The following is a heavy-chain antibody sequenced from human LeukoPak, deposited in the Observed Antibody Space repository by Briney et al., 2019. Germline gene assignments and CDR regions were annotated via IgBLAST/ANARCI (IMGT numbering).Heavy chain of an antibody. V-gene: IGHV3-53*01. CDR3: ARNKAARTYYYYYYYMDV. CDR2: IYSGGST. CDR1: GFTVSSNY. D-gene: IGHD6-6*01. J-gene: IGHJ6*03. Sequence: PGGSLRLSCAASGFTVSSNYMGWVRQAPGKGLEWVSVIYSGGSTYYADSVKGRFTISRDNSKNTLYLQMNSLRAEDTAVYYCARNKAARTYYYYYYYMDVWGKGTTVTVSS.